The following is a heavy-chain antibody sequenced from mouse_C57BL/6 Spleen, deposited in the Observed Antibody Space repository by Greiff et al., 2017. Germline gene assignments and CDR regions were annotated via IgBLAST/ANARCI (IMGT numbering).Heavy chain of an antibody. V-gene: IGHV1-52*01. CDR3: ARGQLRSPYAMDY. CDR1: GYTFTSYW. J-gene: IGHJ4*01. CDR2: IDPSDSET. Sequence: QVQLQQPGAELVRPGSSVKLSCKASGYTFTSYWMHWVKQRPIQGLEWIGNIDPSDSETHYNQKFKDKATLTVAKSSSTAYMQLSSLTSEDSAAYYCARGQLRSPYAMDYWGQGTSVTVSS. D-gene: IGHD3-2*02.